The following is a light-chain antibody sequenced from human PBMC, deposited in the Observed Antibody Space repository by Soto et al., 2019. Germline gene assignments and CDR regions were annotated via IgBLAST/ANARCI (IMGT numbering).Light chain of an antibody. V-gene: IGKV1-17*01. CDR2: DTT. CDR1: LNIRDE. J-gene: IGKJ1*01. CDR3: LQHKSYPWT. Sequence: IHVTRSPSSLSASVGNRVTITCRASLNIRDELDWYQQKPGKAPKRRIYDTTTLQSWVPSRLSGDGSGTEFTLTISSMQYEDFETYLCLQHKSYPWTFGHGTQVDIK.